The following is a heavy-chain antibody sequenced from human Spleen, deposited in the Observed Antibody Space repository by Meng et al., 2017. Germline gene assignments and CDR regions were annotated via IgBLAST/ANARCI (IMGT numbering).Heavy chain of an antibody. CDR1: GYTFINYG. V-gene: IGHV1-2*06. Sequence: QVQLVQSGAEVKKPGASVKVSCKASGYTFINYGVVWVRQAPGQGLEWMGRINPNSGDTNYAQKFQGRVTMTRDTSISTAYMDLSRLRSDDTAVYYCQTLSLSVWGQGTLVIVSS. J-gene: IGHJ4*02. CDR3: QTLSLSV. D-gene: IGHD2/OR15-2a*01. CDR2: INPNSGDT.